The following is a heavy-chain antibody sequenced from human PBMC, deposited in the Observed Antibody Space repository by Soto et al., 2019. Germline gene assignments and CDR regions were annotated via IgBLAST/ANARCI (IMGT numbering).Heavy chain of an antibody. D-gene: IGHD7-27*01. J-gene: IGHJ4*02. CDR2: IDQDESKR. CDR3: ARENWVFDY. Sequence: GGSLRLSCAASEFIFTTYWMAWVRQAPGKGLEWVANIDQDESKRYYVDSVKGRFTISRDNAKNSLYLQMYSLRAEDTAVYYCARENWVFDYWGQGTLVTVSS. V-gene: IGHV3-7*03. CDR1: EFIFTTYW.